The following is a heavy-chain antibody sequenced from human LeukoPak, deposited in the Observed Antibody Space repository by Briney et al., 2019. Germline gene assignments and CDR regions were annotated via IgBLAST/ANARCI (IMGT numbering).Heavy chain of an antibody. CDR3: ARGAAPKYYYDSSGYNFDY. Sequence: GASVKVSCKASGYTFTGYYMHWVRQAPGRGLEWMGWINPNSGGTNYAQKFQGRVTMTRDTSISTAYMELSRLRSDDTAVYYCARGAAPKYYYDSSGYNFDYWGQGTLVTVSS. J-gene: IGHJ4*02. CDR2: INPNSGGT. D-gene: IGHD3-22*01. CDR1: GYTFTGYY. V-gene: IGHV1-2*02.